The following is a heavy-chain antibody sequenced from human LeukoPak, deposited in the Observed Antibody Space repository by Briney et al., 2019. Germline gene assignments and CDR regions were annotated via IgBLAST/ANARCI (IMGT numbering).Heavy chain of an antibody. J-gene: IGHJ6*02. D-gene: IGHD3-22*01. CDR2: ISYGGSNK. CDR1: GFTFSSYA. Sequence: GGSLRLSCAASGFTFSSYAMHWVRQAPGKGLEWVAVISYGGSNKYYADSVKGRFTISRDNSKNTLYLQMNSLRAEDTAVYYCARDASTSITMIVNYYYYYGMDVWGQGTTVTVSS. V-gene: IGHV3-30-3*01. CDR3: ARDASTSITMIVNYYYYYGMDV.